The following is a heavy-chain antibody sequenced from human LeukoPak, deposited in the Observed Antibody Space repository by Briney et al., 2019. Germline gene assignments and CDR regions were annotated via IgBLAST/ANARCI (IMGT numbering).Heavy chain of an antibody. CDR3: ARVAYYYDSSGYSYYFDY. Sequence: PSETLSLTCTVSGGSVSSGSYYWSWMRQPPGKGLEWIGYIYYSGSTNYNPSLKSRVTISVDTYKNQFSLQLSSVTAADTAVYYCARVAYYYDSSGYSYYFDYWGQGTLVTVSS. D-gene: IGHD3-22*01. CDR2: IYYSGST. CDR1: GGSVSSGSYY. J-gene: IGHJ4*02. V-gene: IGHV4-61*01.